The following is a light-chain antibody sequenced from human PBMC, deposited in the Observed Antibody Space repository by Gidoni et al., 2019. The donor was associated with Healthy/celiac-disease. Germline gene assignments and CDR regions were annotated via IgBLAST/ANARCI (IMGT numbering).Light chain of an antibody. Sequence: EVVMTNSPATLSVSPGERATLSCRASQSVSSNLAWYQQKPGQAHRLLIYGASTRTTGIPARFSGSGSGTEFTLTISSLQSEDFAVYYCQQNNNLPLTFGQGTKVEIK. J-gene: IGKJ1*01. V-gene: IGKV3-15*01. CDR3: QQNNNLPLT. CDR1: QSVSSN. CDR2: GAS.